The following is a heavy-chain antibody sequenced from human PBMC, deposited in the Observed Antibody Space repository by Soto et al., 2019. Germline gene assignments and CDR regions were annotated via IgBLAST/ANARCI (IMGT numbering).Heavy chain of an antibody. J-gene: IGHJ4*02. D-gene: IGHD6-19*01. CDR3: AKDLGSSEGY. CDR2: ISGSGGST. V-gene: IGHV3-23*01. CDR1: GFTFSGYA. Sequence: GGSLRLSWTASGFTFSGYAMSWVRQAPGKGLEWVSAISGSGGSTYYADSVKGRFTISRDNSKNTLYLQMNSLRAEDTAVYYCAKDLGSSEGYWGQGTLVTLSS.